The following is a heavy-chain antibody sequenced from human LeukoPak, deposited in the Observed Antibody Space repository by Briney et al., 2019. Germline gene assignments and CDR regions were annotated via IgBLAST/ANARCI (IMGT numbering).Heavy chain of an antibody. J-gene: IGHJ3*02. CDR1: GFTFSSYA. V-gene: IGHV3-30-3*01. CDR3: ARSTRQSYYYDSSGSLRLWDFFDI. D-gene: IGHD3-22*01. CDR2: ISYDGSNK. Sequence: GRSLRLSCAASGFTFSSYAMHWVRQAPGKGLEWVAVISYDGSNKYYADSVKGRFTISRDNSKNTLYLQMNSLRAEDTAVYYCARSTRQSYYYDSSGSLRLWDFFDIWGQGTMVTVSS.